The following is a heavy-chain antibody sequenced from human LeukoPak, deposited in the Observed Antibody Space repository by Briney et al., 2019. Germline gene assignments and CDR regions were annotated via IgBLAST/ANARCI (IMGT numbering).Heavy chain of an antibody. D-gene: IGHD6-13*01. V-gene: IGHV3-30-3*01. J-gene: IGHJ4*02. Sequence: PGGSPRLPCAASGFTFSSYAMHWVRQAPGKGLEWVAVISYDGSNKYYADSVKGRFTISRDNSKNTLYLQMNSLRAEDTAVYYCARAAAGIDYWGQGTLVTVSS. CDR1: GFTFSSYA. CDR2: ISYDGSNK. CDR3: ARAAAGIDY.